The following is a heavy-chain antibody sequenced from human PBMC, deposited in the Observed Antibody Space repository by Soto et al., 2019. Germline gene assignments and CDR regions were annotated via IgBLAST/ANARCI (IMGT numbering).Heavy chain of an antibody. CDR3: ARGGAGAPTGEDY. V-gene: IGHV3-74*01. J-gene: IGHJ4*02. CDR2: INGDGRTT. CDR1: GFTFSSYW. Sequence: LRLSCAASGFTFSSYWMHWVRQAPGKGLVWVSRINGDGRTTNYADSVKGQFTISRDNAKSTLYLQMNSLRADDTAVYYCARGGAGAPTGEDYWGQGTLGTVCS. D-gene: IGHD1-1*01.